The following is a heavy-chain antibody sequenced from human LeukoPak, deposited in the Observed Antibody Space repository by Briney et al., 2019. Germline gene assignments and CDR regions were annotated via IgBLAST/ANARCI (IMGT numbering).Heavy chain of an antibody. J-gene: IGHJ4*02. V-gene: IGHV3-20*04. Sequence: GGSLRLSCAASGFTFDDYGMSWVRQAPGKGLEWVSGINWIGGSTGYADSVKGRFTISRDNSRSTLYLQMNSLRPEDTAIYYCAREGYYGSGSPPSLYFDYWGQGTLVTVSS. CDR2: INWIGGST. CDR1: GFTFDDYG. D-gene: IGHD3-10*01. CDR3: AREGYYGSGSPPSLYFDY.